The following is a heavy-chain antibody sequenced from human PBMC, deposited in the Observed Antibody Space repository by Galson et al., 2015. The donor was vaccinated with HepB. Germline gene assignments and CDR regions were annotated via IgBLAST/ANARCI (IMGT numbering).Heavy chain of an antibody. CDR2: ISSSGTI. V-gene: IGHV3-48*04. CDR1: GFTFSTYS. J-gene: IGHJ4*02. D-gene: IGHD6-13*01. Sequence: SLRLSCAASGFTFSTYSMNWVRQAPGKGLEWVSYISSSGTIYYADSVKGRFTISRDNAKNSLFPQMNSLRAEDTAVYYCAKSRYGDSWGQGTLVTVSS. CDR3: AKSRYGDS.